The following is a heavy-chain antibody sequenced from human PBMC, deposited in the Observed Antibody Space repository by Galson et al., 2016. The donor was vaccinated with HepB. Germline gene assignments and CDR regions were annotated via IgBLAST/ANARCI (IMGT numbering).Heavy chain of an antibody. CDR2: LSGRSTLI. V-gene: IGHV3-21*01. CDR3: TSDPPYTSSWTSDV. J-gene: IGHJ4*02. CDR1: EFTFTNYT. D-gene: IGHD6-13*01. Sequence: SLRLSCAASEFTFTNYTMNWVRQAPGKGLEWVSALSGRSTLIYYADSVKGRFTISRDNAKNSLYLQMNSLSVEDTAIYYCTSDPPYTSSWTSDVCGQGTLVTVSS.